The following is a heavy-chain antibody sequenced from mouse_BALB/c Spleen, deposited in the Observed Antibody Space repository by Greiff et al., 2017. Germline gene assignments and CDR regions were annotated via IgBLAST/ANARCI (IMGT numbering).Heavy chain of an antibody. CDR2: IYPGSGST. V-gene: IGHV1S22*01. J-gene: IGHJ4*01. CDR1: GYTFTSYW. CDR3: TREGNGNYDYAMDY. Sequence: LQQPGSELVRPGASVKLSCKASGYTFTSYWMHWVKQRPGQGLEWIGNIYPGSGSTNYDEKFKSKATLTVDTSSSTAYMQLSSLTSEDSAVYYCTREGNGNYDYAMDYWGQGTSVTVSS. D-gene: IGHD2-1*01.